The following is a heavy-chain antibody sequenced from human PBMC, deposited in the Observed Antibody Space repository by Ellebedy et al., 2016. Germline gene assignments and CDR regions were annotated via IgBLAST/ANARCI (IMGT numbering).Heavy chain of an antibody. J-gene: IGHJ4*02. CDR1: GLNFNTFF. CDR3: YYGHYSGY. CDR2: ISAGSDTT. Sequence: GESLKISXTASGLNFNTFFMSWVRQAPGKGLEWVSTISAGSDTTRLADSVKGRFTISRDNSRYTLYLQMDSLRAADTAVYYCYYGHYSGYWGQGTLVTVSS. V-gene: IGHV3-23*01. D-gene: IGHD4-17*01.